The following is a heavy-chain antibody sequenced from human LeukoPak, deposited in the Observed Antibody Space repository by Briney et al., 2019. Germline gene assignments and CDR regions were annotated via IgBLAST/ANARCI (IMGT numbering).Heavy chain of an antibody. V-gene: IGHV3-23*01. J-gene: IGHJ6*02. CDR2: ISGSGGST. D-gene: IGHD3-9*01. Sequence: GGSLRLSCAASGFTFSSYAMSWVRQAPGKGLEWVSAISGSGGSTYYADSVKGRFTISRDNSKNTLYLQMNSLRAEDTAVYYCAKVGGYYDISTGYYSPVYGMDVWGQGTTVTVSS. CDR1: GFTFSSYA. CDR3: AKVGGYYDISTGYYSPVYGMDV.